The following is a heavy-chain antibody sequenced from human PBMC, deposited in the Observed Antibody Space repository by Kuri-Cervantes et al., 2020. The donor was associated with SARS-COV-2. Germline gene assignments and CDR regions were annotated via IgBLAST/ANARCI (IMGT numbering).Heavy chain of an antibody. CDR1: GFTFSSYG. J-gene: IGHJ4*02. D-gene: IGHD2-15*01. Sequence: GGSLRLSCAASGFTFSSYGMHWVRQAPGKGLEWVANIKHDGSETHYVDSVKGQFTTSRDNAKNLLYLQMNSLRADDTAVYYCASERAGPRGGFDSWGPGTLVTVSS. CDR2: IKHDGSET. V-gene: IGHV3-7*01. CDR3: ASERAGPRGGFDS.